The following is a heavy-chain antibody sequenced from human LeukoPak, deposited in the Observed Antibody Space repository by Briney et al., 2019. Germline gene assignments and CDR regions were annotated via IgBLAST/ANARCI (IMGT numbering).Heavy chain of an antibody. V-gene: IGHV1-18*01. CDR3: ARDHIAVAGNAAFDI. D-gene: IGHD6-19*01. Sequence: ASVKVSCKASGYTLTSYGISWVRQAPGQGLEWMGWISAYNGNTNYAQKLQGRVTMTTDTSTSTAYMELRSLRSDDTAVYYCARDHIAVAGNAAFDIWGQGTMVTVSS. J-gene: IGHJ3*02. CDR2: ISAYNGNT. CDR1: GYTLTSYG.